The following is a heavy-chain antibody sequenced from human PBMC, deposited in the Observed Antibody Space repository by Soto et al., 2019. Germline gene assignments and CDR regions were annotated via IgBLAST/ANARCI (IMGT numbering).Heavy chain of an antibody. CDR2: IYYSGST. CDR1: GGSISSYY. J-gene: IGHJ5*02. CDR3: ARGNYDYIWGSYRYTYWFDP. V-gene: IGHV4-59*01. D-gene: IGHD3-16*02. Sequence: SETLSLTCTVSGGSISSYYWSWIRQPPGKGLEWIGYIYYSGSTNYNPSLKSRVTISVDTSKNQFSLKLSSVTAADTAVYYCARGNYDYIWGSYRYTYWFDPWGQGTLVTVSS.